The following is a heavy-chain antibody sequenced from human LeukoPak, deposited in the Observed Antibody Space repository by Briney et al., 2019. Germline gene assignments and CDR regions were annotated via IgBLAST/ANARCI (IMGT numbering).Heavy chain of an antibody. D-gene: IGHD5-12*01. CDR1: GGSISGYY. CDR2: TYHSGNT. Sequence: PSETLSLTCTVSGGSISGYYWTWIRQPPGKGLEWIGYTYHSGNTNYNPSLKSRVTISLDMSKNQFSLKPTSVTAADTAVYYCARRTTVAPEYHFGSWGQGILVTVSP. CDR3: ARRTTVAPEYHFGS. V-gene: IGHV4-59*08. J-gene: IGHJ4*02.